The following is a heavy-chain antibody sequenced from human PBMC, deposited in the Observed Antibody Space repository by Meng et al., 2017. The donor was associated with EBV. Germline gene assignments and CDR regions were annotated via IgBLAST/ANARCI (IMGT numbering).Heavy chain of an antibody. CDR2: IYDGGTT. CDR3: AKSRSSTPGVVDY. J-gene: IGHJ4*02. V-gene: IGHV4-61*01. Sequence: QVQLQESGPGLVKPSEXLSLTRTXSGASVSGSTYHWSWIRQPPGKELEWIGYIYDGGTTIYNPSLKSRVTISVDASKNQFSLKLSSLTTADTAVYYCAKSRSSTPGVVDYWGQGTLVTVSS. D-gene: IGHD3-10*01. CDR1: GASVSGSTYH.